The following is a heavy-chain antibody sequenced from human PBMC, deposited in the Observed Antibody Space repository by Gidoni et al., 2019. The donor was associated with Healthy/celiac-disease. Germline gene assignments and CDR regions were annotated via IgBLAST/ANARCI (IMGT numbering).Heavy chain of an antibody. CDR3: ARGPRVLLYSLNAHNWFDP. CDR1: GGPISSYS. Sequence: QVQLQESGPGLVKPSETLSLTCTATGGPISSYSWTWIRQPAGKGLEWIGRICTSGSTNYNPSLKSRVTMSVDTSKNQFSLKLSSVTAADTAVYYCARGPRVLLYSLNAHNWFDPWGQGTLVTVSS. D-gene: IGHD3-16*01. CDR2: ICTSGST. J-gene: IGHJ5*02. V-gene: IGHV4-4*07.